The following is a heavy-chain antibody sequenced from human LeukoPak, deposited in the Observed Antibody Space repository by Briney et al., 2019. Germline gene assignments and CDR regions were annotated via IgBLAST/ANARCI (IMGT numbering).Heavy chain of an antibody. Sequence: ASVKVSCKASGYTFTGYYMHWVRQAPGQGLEWMGIINSSGGSTSYAQKFQGRVTMTRDTSTSTVYMELSSLRSEDTAVYYCARTRGKGGTMVRGVIDYWGQGTLVTVSS. D-gene: IGHD3-10*01. CDR3: ARTRGKGGTMVRGVIDY. J-gene: IGHJ4*02. V-gene: IGHV1-46*01. CDR1: GYTFTGYY. CDR2: INSSGGST.